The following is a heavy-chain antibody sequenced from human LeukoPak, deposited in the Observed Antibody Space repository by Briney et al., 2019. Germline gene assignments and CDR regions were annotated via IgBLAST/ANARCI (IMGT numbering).Heavy chain of an antibody. Sequence: GASVKVSCKASGDTFTGYYIHWLRQAPGQGLEWMGWINPNSGGTNYAQKFQGRVTMTRDTSISTAYMELSRLRSDDTAVYYCARVEVLYYYYGMDVWGQGTTVTVSS. J-gene: IGHJ6*02. D-gene: IGHD3-3*01. CDR2: INPNSGGT. CDR1: GDTFTGYY. CDR3: ARVEVLYYYYGMDV. V-gene: IGHV1-2*02.